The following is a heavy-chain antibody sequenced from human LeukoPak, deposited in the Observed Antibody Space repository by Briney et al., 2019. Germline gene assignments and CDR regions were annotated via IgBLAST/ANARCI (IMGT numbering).Heavy chain of an antibody. J-gene: IGHJ4*02. CDR1: GYSLTTYT. Sequence: ASVKVSCKASGYSLTTYTINRVRQAPGQGLEWMGWLNTDTGNPTYAQGFTGRFVFSLDTSVSTAYLQISSLEAEDTAVYFCARGRATTVTPFDYWGQGTLVTVSS. CDR2: LNTDTGNP. V-gene: IGHV7-4-1*02. CDR3: ARGRATTVTPFDY. D-gene: IGHD4-17*01.